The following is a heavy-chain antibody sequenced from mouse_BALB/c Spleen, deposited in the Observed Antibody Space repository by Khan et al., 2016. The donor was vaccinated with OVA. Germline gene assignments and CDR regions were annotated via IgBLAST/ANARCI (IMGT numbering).Heavy chain of an antibody. J-gene: IGHJ2*01. D-gene: IGHD1-1*01. CDR3: ARGNYYGYYFDY. CDR2: ISYSGGP. Sequence: EVQLQESGPGLVKPSQSLSLTCTVTGYSITSGYAWNWIRQFPGNKLEWMGYISYSGGPSYNPSLKSRISITRYTSKNQFFLQLNSVTTEDTATYYCARGNYYGYYFDYWGQGTPLTVSS. V-gene: IGHV3-2*02. CDR1: GYSITSGYA.